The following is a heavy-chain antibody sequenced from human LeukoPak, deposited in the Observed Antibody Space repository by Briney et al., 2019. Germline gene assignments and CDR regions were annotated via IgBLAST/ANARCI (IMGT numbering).Heavy chain of an antibody. CDR1: GFTFSNYW. Sequence: GGSLRLSCAASGFTFSNYWMGWVRQAPGKGLEWVANIKTDGYDKYYADSVKGRFTISRDNAKNSLYLQMDSLRAEDTAVYYCAKDDVGYCSSTSCRAYFDYWGQGTQVTVSS. D-gene: IGHD2-2*01. CDR2: IKTDGYDK. V-gene: IGHV3-7*01. CDR3: AKDDVGYCSSTSCRAYFDY. J-gene: IGHJ4*02.